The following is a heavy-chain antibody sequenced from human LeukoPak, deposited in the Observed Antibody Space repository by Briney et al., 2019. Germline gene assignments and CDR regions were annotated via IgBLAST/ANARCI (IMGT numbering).Heavy chain of an antibody. V-gene: IGHV4-4*07. Sequence: SETLSLTCTVSGGSISSYYWSWIRQPAGKGLEWIGLIYTSGSTNYNPSLKSRVTISVDKSKNQISLKRSSVTAADTAVYYFSRXXXXCGGDCPFNWFDPWGQGTLVTVSS. CDR1: GGSISSYY. D-gene: IGHD2-21*02. J-gene: IGHJ5*02. CDR2: IYTSGST. CDR3: SRXXXXCGGDCPFNWFDP.